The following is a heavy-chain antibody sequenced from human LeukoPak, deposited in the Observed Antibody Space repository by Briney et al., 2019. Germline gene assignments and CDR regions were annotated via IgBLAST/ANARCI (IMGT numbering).Heavy chain of an antibody. CDR1: GFTFSSYA. CDR2: ISGSGGST. V-gene: IGHV3-23*01. D-gene: IGHD3-10*01. CDR3: AKDDKDGSGSYYNNWFDP. J-gene: IGHJ5*02. Sequence: GGSLRLSCAASGFTFSSYAMSWVRQAPGKGLEWVSAISGSGGSTYYADSVKGRFTISRDNSKNTLYLQMNSLRAEDTAVYYCAKDDKDGSGSYYNNWFDPRGQGTLVTVSS.